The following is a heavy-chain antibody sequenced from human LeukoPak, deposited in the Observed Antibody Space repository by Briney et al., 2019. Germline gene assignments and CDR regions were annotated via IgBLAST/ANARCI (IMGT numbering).Heavy chain of an antibody. CDR3: ATSRYCSNGVCPFDY. V-gene: IGHV1-69*13. J-gene: IGHJ4*02. CDR2: IIPIFGTA. Sequence: GASVKVSCKASGGTFSSYAISWVRQAPGQGLEWMGGIIPIFGTANYAQKFQGRVTITADESTSTAYMELSSLRSEDTAVYYCATSRYCSNGVCPFDYWGQGTLVTVSS. D-gene: IGHD2-8*01. CDR1: GGTFSSYA.